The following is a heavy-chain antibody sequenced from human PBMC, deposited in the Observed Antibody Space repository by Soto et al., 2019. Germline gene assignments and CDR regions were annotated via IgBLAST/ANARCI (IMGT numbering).Heavy chain of an antibody. CDR3: ARGRALGYCSSTSCYTAFDI. CDR1: GYTFTSYD. CDR2: MNPNSGST. V-gene: IGHV1-8*01. D-gene: IGHD2-2*02. J-gene: IGHJ3*02. Sequence: ASVKVSCKASGYTFTSYDINWVRQATGQGLEWMGRMNPNSGSTSYAQKFQGRVTMTRDTSTSTVYMELSSLRSEDTAVYYCARGRALGYCSSTSCYTAFDIWGQGTMVTVSS.